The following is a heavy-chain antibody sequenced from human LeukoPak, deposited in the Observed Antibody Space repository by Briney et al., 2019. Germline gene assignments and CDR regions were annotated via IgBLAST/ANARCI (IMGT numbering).Heavy chain of an antibody. CDR1: GGSFSGYY. J-gene: IGHJ4*02. CDR3: ARVRATGAHDY. CDR2: INHSGST. D-gene: IGHD7-27*01. Sequence: PSETLSLTCTVYGGSFSGYYWSWIRQPPGKGLERIGEINHSGSTNYNPSLKSRLTISVDTSKNQFSLKLSSVTAADTAVYYCARVRATGAHDYWGQGTLVTVSS. V-gene: IGHV4-34*01.